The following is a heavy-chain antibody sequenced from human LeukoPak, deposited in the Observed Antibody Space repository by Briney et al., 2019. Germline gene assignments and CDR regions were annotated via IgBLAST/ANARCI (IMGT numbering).Heavy chain of an antibody. CDR2: ISSSSDYT. J-gene: IGHJ3*02. V-gene: IGHV3-11*06. CDR3: ARETDCAFDI. CDR1: GFTFSDYY. Sequence: GGSLRLSCAASGFTFSDYYMSWIRQAPGKGLEWVSYISSSSDYTKYADSVKGRFTISRDNSKNTLYLQMNSLRAEDTAVYYCARETDCAFDIWGQGTMVTVSS. D-gene: IGHD3/OR15-3a*01.